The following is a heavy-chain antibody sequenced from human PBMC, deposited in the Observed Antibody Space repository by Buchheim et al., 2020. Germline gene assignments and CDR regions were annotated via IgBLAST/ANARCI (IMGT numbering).Heavy chain of an antibody. D-gene: IGHD3-22*01. CDR3: AKDGEAGSDYSRGYFDY. J-gene: IGHJ4*02. CDR2: VSGTGRST. V-gene: IGHV3-23*01. CDR1: GFTFSSYA. Sequence: EVQMLESGGGLVHPGGSLRLSCAASGFTFSSYAMSWVRQAPGKGLEWVSSVSGTGRSTYYADSVKSRFTVSRDHSKNTLYSKMNSLRAEDTALYYSAKDGEAGSDYSRGYFDYWGQGTL.